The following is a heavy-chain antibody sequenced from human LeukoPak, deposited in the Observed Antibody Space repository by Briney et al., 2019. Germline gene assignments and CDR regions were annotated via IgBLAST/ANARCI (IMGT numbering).Heavy chain of an antibody. V-gene: IGHV3-11*04. CDR1: GFTFSDYY. CDR2: ISSSGTTI. Sequence: PGGPLRLSCAASGFTFSDYYMSWIRQAPGKGLEWVSYISSSGTTIYYADSVKGRFTVSRDNSKNMLYVQMNSLRTEDTAVYYCAKEGTNSMESGYAHFDYWGQGSLVTVSS. J-gene: IGHJ4*02. D-gene: IGHD5-12*01. CDR3: AKEGTNSMESGYAHFDY.